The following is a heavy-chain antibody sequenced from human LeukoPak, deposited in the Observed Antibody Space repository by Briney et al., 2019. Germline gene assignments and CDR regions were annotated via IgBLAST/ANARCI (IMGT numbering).Heavy chain of an antibody. CDR3: ARGGYSYGWADY. Sequence: SETLSLTCAVYGGSFSGYYWSWTRQPPGKGLEWIGEINHSGSTNYNPSLKSRVTISVDTSKNQFSLKLSSVTAADTAVYYCARGGYSYGWADYWGQGTLVTVSS. CDR2: INHSGST. CDR1: GGSFSGYY. J-gene: IGHJ4*02. D-gene: IGHD5-18*01. V-gene: IGHV4-34*01.